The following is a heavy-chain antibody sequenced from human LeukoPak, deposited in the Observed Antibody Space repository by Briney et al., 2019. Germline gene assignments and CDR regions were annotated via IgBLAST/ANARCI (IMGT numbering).Heavy chain of an antibody. Sequence: SETLSLTCTVSGGSISSSTYYWGWIRQPPGKGLEWIGNIYYSGSTYYNPSLTSRVTISVDTSKNQFSLKLSSVTAADTAVYYCARVGSSSKGDSYFDYWGQGTLVTVSS. CDR1: GGSISSSTYY. V-gene: IGHV4-39*01. CDR3: ARVGSSSKGDSYFDY. J-gene: IGHJ4*02. CDR2: IYYSGST. D-gene: IGHD6-13*01.